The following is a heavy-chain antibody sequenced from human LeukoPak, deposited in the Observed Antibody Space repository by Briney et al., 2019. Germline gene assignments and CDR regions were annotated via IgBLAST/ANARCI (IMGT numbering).Heavy chain of an antibody. CDR2: ISVYNGDT. CDR1: GYTFSSYG. Sequence: ASVKVSCKASGYTFSSYGVTWARQAPGQGLEWMGWISVYNGDTNYAQNLQGRVSMTTDTSTSTVYMELRSLRSDDTAVYYCASNTGSDGSGYRYWGQGTLVTVSS. J-gene: IGHJ4*02. V-gene: IGHV1-18*01. CDR3: ASNTGSDGSGYRY. D-gene: IGHD3-22*01.